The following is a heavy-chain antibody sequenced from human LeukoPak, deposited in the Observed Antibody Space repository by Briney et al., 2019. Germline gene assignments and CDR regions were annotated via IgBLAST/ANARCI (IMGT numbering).Heavy chain of an antibody. Sequence: PGGSLRLSCAASGFTFSSYSMNWVRQAPGKGLEWVSSISSSSSYIYYADSVKGRFTISRDNAKNSLYLQMNSLRAEDTAVYYCARDRMDGVGVDYWGQGTLVTVSS. D-gene: IGHD3-10*01. CDR3: ARDRMDGVGVDY. V-gene: IGHV3-21*01. CDR1: GFTFSSYS. J-gene: IGHJ4*02. CDR2: ISSSSSYI.